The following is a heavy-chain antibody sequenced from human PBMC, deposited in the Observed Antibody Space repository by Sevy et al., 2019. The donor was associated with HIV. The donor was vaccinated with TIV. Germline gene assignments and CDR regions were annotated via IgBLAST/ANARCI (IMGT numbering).Heavy chain of an antibody. J-gene: IGHJ6*02. CDR2: IIPIFGTA. CDR1: GGTFSSYA. CDR3: AVVVPAARVTTGYGMDV. D-gene: IGHD2-2*01. Sequence: ASVKVSCKASGGTFSSYAISWVRQAPGQGLEWMGVIIPIFGTANYAQKFQGRVTITADESTSTAYMELGSLRSEDTAVYYCAVVVPAARVTTGYGMDVWGQGTTVTVSS. V-gene: IGHV1-69*13.